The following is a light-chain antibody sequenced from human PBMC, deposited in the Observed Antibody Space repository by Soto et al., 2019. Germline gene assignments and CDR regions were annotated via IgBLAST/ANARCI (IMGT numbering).Light chain of an antibody. J-gene: IGKJ5*01. CDR2: GAA. Sequence: IVLTQSPGTLSLSPGERATLSCRAVESVSNNYLSWYQQKPGQAPRLLISGAASRSTGIPDRFTGSGSETSFTLTISRLEHEDFSLYYCQHYQSGHPVTFGQGTRLEIK. CDR3: QHYQSGHPVT. CDR1: ESVSNNY. V-gene: IGKV3-20*01.